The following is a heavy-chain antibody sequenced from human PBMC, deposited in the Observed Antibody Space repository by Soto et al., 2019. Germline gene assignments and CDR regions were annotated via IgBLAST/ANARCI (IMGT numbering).Heavy chain of an antibody. CDR1: GGSISSYY. CDR3: ARVDGYNYEYFRH. D-gene: IGHD5-12*01. Sequence: SETLSLTCTVSGGSISSYYWSWIRQPPGKGLEWIGYIYYSGSTNYNPSLKSRVTISVDTSKNQFSLKLSSVTAADTAVYYCARVDGYNYEYFRHWGQGTLVTVS. CDR2: IYYSGST. V-gene: IGHV4-59*01. J-gene: IGHJ1*01.